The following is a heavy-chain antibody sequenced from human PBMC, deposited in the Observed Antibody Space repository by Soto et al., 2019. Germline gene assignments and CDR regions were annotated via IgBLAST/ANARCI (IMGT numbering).Heavy chain of an antibody. CDR3: ASPASRWTPAQFDY. CDR1: GLTFSTYW. CDR2: IKQDGSEK. J-gene: IGHJ4*02. D-gene: IGHD2-2*01. V-gene: IGHV3-7*01. Sequence: GGSLRLSCAASGLTFSTYWMSWVRQAPGKGLEWVANIKQDGSEKYYVDSVKGRFTISRDNAKKSVYLQMNSLRGEDTAVYYCASPASRWTPAQFDYWGQGTLVTVSS.